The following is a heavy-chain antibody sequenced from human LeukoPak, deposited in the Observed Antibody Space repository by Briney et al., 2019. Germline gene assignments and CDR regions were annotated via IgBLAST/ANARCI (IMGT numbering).Heavy chain of an antibody. D-gene: IGHD6-13*01. V-gene: IGHV3-23*01. Sequence: GGSLRLSCAASGFNFNNYWMSWLRQAPGRGLEWVSAISGSGGSTYYADSVKGRFTISSDNSKNTLYLQMNSLRAEDTAVYYCAKMGSWFYFDYWGQGTLVTVSS. CDR2: ISGSGGST. CDR3: AKMGSWFYFDY. CDR1: GFNFNNYW. J-gene: IGHJ4*02.